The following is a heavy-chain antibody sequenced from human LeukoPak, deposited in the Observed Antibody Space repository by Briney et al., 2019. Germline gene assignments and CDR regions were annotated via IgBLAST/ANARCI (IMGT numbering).Heavy chain of an antibody. CDR1: GGSFSGYY. V-gene: IGHV4-4*07. CDR2: ISPSGST. Sequence: ASETLSLTCAVFGGSFSGYYWTWLRQPAGKGLEWIGRISPSGSTNHNPSLTSRVTISVDTSKNQFSLKLNFVTAADTAVYYCARVSYQEGVDYWGQGTLVTVSS. J-gene: IGHJ4*02. D-gene: IGHD2-2*01. CDR3: ARVSYQEGVDY.